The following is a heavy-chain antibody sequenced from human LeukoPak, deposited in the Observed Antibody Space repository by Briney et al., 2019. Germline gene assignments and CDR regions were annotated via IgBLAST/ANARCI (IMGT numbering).Heavy chain of an antibody. Sequence: SGTLSLTCTVSGGSISSSSYYWGWIRQPPGKGLEWIGSIYYSGSTYYNPSLKSRVTISVDTSKNQFSLKLSSVTAADTAVYYCARSRHCSSTSCYSFDYWGQGTLVTVSS. V-gene: IGHV4-39*01. CDR1: GGSISSSSYY. D-gene: IGHD2-2*01. CDR2: IYYSGST. J-gene: IGHJ4*02. CDR3: ARSRHCSSTSCYSFDY.